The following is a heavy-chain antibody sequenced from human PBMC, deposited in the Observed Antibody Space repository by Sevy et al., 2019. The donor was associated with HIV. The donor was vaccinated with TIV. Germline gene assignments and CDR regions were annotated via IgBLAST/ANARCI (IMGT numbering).Heavy chain of an antibody. J-gene: IGHJ4*02. D-gene: IGHD2-2*02. CDR1: GYTFTGYY. Sequence: ASVKVSCKASGYTFTGYYMHWVRQAPGQGLEWMGWINPNSGGTNYAQKFQGRVTMTRDTSISTAYMELRRLRSDDTAVYYCARLYCSSTSCYTPFDYWGQGTMVTVSS. CDR3: ARLYCSSTSCYTPFDY. V-gene: IGHV1-2*02. CDR2: INPNSGGT.